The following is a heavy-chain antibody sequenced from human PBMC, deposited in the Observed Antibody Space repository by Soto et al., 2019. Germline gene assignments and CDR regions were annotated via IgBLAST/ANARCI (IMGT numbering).Heavy chain of an antibody. CDR2: IYHSGST. D-gene: IGHD6-6*01. Sequence: SETLSLTCAVSGGSISSSNWWSWVRQPPGKGLEWIGEIYHSGSTNYNPSLKSRVTISVDKSKNQFSLKLSSVTAADTAVYYCARDLVGSSSSEVGGGFDYWGQGTLVTISS. J-gene: IGHJ4*02. CDR3: ARDLVGSSSSEVGGGFDY. V-gene: IGHV4-4*02. CDR1: GGSISSSNW.